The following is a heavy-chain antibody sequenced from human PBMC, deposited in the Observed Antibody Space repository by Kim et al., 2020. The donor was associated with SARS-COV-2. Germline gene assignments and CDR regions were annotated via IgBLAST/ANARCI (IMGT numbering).Heavy chain of an antibody. CDR1: GYSLHNYA. CDR2: INTNTGNS. CDR3: ARSLKIKPNSYGSHFDY. Sequence: ASVKVSCKASGYSLHNYAMNWVRHAPGQGLEWMGWINTNTGNSMYAQGFTGRFVFSLDTSVATTYLQITSLKAEDTAVYYCARSLKIKPNSYGSHFDYWGPGTQVTVSS. V-gene: IGHV7-4-1*02. D-gene: IGHD5-18*01. J-gene: IGHJ4*02.